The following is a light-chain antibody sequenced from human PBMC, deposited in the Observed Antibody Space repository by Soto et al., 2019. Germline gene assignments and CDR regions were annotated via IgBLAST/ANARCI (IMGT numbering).Light chain of an antibody. V-gene: IGKV1-33*01. J-gene: IGKJ1*01. CDR2: DAS. CDR3: QHYDNLPTWA. Sequence: DIQMTQSPSSLSASVGDRVTITCQASQDISNYLNWYQQKPGEAPKLLIYDASNLETGVPSRFSGSGSGTDFTFTISSLQPEHIATYYCQHYDNLPTWAFGQGTKVEIK. CDR1: QDISNY.